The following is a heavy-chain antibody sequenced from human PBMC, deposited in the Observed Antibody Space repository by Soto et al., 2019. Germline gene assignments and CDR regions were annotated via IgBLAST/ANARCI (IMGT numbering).Heavy chain of an antibody. CDR3: ARVGELVLLDY. D-gene: IGHD6-13*01. CDR2: IYYSGST. V-gene: IGHV4-31*03. Sequence: QVQLQESGPGLVKPSQTLSLTCTVSGGSISSGGYYWSWIRQHPGKGLEWIGYIYYSGSTYYNPSPEGRVTISVDTPKNKFSLKLRSVTAADTAVHSCARVGELVLLDYWGQGTLVTVSS. CDR1: GGSISSGGYY. J-gene: IGHJ4*02.